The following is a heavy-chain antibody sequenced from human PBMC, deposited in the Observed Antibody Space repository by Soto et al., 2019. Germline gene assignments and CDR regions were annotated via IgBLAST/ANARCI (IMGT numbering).Heavy chain of an antibody. Sequence: QVHLVESGGGVVQPGRSLRLSCAAAGITFDRFGMHWVRQAPGKGLELLAGISHTGSNKYYGDSVKGRFTISRDNSKKTLYLQMDSLRGDDTAVYYCAKDFVTAPLPWGQGTLVTVSS. CDR2: ISHTGSNK. CDR1: GITFDRFG. J-gene: IGHJ5*02. V-gene: IGHV3-30*18. CDR3: AKDFVTAPLP. D-gene: IGHD2-21*01.